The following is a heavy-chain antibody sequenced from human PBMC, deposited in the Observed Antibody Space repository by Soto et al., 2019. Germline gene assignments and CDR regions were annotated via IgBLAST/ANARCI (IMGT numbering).Heavy chain of an antibody. V-gene: IGHV1-2*02. CDR2: INPNSGGT. D-gene: IGHD2-15*01. J-gene: IGHJ5*01. Sequence: GASVKVSCKASGYTFTGYYMHWVRQAPGQGLEWMGWINPNSGGTNYAQKFQGRVTMTRDTSISTAYMELSRLRSDDTAVYYCGKDNCQDYATSAASSWFHPWGQGAPVTAAS. CDR1: GYTFTGYY. CDR3: GKDNCQDYATSAASSWFHP.